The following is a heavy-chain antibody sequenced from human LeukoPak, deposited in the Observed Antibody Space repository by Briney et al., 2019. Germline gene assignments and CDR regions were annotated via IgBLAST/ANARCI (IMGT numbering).Heavy chain of an antibody. D-gene: IGHD3-22*01. V-gene: IGHV3-11*01. CDR2: ISSSGSTI. J-gene: IGHJ3*02. CDR1: GFTFSDYY. Sequence: GGSLRLSCAASGFTFSDYYMSWIRQAPGKGLEGVSYISSSGSTIYYADSVKGRFTISRDNDKNSLYLQMNSLRAEDTAVYYCARDHIAYYYDSSGAGDAFDIWGQGTMVTVSS. CDR3: ARDHIAYYYDSSGAGDAFDI.